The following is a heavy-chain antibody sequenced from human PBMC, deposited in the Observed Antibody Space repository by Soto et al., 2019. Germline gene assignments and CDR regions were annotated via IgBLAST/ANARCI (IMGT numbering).Heavy chain of an antibody. CDR2: IKSKTDGGTT. D-gene: IGHD3-22*01. J-gene: IGHJ4*02. Sequence: EVQLVESGGGLVKPGGSLRLSCAASGFTFSNAWMNWVRQAPGKGLEWVGRIKSKTDGGTTDYAAPVEGRFTNSRDESKNTLYLQMNSLKTEDTAVYYCTTDWYDDRSGYLRGNWGQGTLVTVSS. CDR3: TTDWYDDRSGYLRGN. V-gene: IGHV3-15*07. CDR1: GFTFSNAW.